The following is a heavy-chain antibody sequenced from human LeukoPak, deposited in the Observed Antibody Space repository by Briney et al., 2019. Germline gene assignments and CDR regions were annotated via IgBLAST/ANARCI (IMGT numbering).Heavy chain of an antibody. Sequence: GGSLRLSCAASGFTFSSYGMHWVRQAPGKGLEWVAVISYDGSNKYYADSVKGRFTISRDNSKNTLYLQMNSLRAEDTAVYYCAKDGNSVGAIGHYWYFDLWGRGTLVTVSS. CDR1: GFTFSSYG. J-gene: IGHJ2*01. CDR2: ISYDGSNK. V-gene: IGHV3-30*18. CDR3: AKDGNSVGAIGHYWYFDL. D-gene: IGHD1-26*01.